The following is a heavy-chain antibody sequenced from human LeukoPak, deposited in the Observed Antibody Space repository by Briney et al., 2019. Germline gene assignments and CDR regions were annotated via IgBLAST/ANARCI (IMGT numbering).Heavy chain of an antibody. CDR1: GFTFSHHG. D-gene: IGHD3-16*01. J-gene: IGHJ5*02. CDR3: ATSKGGGGFDP. V-gene: IGHV3-30*02. CDR2: IRNDGSNH. Sequence: PGGSLRLSCAASGFTFSHHGMHWVRQAPGKGLEWVAFIRNDGSNHYYADSVKGRFTIFRDNAKNPLYLQMNSLEPEDLGLYYCATSKGGGGFDPWGQGTLVTVSS.